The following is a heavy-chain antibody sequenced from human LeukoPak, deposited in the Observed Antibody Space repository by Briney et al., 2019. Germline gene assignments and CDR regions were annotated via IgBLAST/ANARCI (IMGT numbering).Heavy chain of an antibody. CDR3: ARGVATNRYYFDY. D-gene: IGHD5-12*01. J-gene: IGHJ4*02. CDR1: GYTFTSYA. Sequence: ASVKVSCKASGYTFTSYAMHWVRQAPGQRLEWMGWINAGNGNTKHSQKFQGRVTITRDTSASTAYMELSSLRSEDTAVCSCARGVATNRYYFDYWGQGTLVTVSS. CDR2: INAGNGNT. V-gene: IGHV1-3*01.